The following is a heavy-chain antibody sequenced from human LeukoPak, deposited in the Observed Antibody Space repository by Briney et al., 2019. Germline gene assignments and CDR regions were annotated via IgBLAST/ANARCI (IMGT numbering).Heavy chain of an antibody. CDR1: GYNFNTYW. CDR3: ARRHYYYYGMDV. V-gene: IGHV5-51*01. Sequence: GESLKISCKGSGYNFNTYWVAWVRQLPGKGLEWMGIIRPMNSDMRYSPSFQGQVTISADRSINTAYLQWSSLTASDTAMYYCARRHYYYYGMDVWGQGATVTVSS. J-gene: IGHJ6*02. CDR2: IRPMNSDM.